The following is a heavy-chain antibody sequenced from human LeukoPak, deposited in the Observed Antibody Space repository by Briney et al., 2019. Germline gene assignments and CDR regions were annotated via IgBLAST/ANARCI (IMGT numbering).Heavy chain of an antibody. CDR1: GSTFGSYW. D-gene: IGHD3-22*01. V-gene: IGHV3-7*04. CDR2: IKPDGSEK. Sequence: GGSLRLSCATSGSTFGSYWMNWVRQAPGKGLEWVANIKPDGSEKNYVDSVKGRFTISRDNAKNSLYLQMNSLRAEDTAVYYCARATPYYDSSGYYLYYFDYWGQGTLVTVSS. CDR3: ARATPYYDSSGYYLYYFDY. J-gene: IGHJ4*02.